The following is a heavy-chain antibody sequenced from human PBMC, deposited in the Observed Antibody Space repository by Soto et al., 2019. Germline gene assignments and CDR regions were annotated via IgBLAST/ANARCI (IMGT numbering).Heavy chain of an antibody. J-gene: IGHJ6*03. CDR2: ISSSSSTI. D-gene: IGHD6-19*01. CDR3: ARDPRSGRSDYYYYYYMDV. CDR1: GFTFSSYS. V-gene: IGHV3-48*01. Sequence: GGSLRLSCAASGFTFSSYSMNWVRQAPGKGLEWVSYISSSSSTIYYADSVKGRFTISRDNAKNSLYLQMNSLRAEDTAVYYCARDPRSGRSDYYYYYYMDVWGKGTTVTVSS.